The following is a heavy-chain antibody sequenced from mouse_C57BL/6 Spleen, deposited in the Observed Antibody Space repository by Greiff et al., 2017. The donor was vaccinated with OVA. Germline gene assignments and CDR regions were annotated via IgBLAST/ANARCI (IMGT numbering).Heavy chain of an antibody. CDR2: IYPGDGDT. J-gene: IGHJ4*01. V-gene: IGHV1-82*01. CDR1: GYAFSSSW. CDR3: ASPYGPMDY. Sequence: VQLQQSGPELVKPGASVKISCKASGYAFSSSWMNWVKQRPGKGLEWIGRIYPGDGDTNYNGKFKGKATLTADKSSSTAYMQLSSLTSEDSAVYFCASPYGPMDYRGQGTSVTVSS. D-gene: IGHD1-1*02.